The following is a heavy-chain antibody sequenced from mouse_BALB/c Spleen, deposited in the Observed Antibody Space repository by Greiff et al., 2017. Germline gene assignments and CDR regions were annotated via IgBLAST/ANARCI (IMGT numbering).Heavy chain of an antibody. J-gene: IGHJ3*01. D-gene: IGHD1-2*01. CDR2: IWWDDDK. Sequence: QVTLKVSGPGILQPSQTLSLTCSFSGFSLSTSGMGVGWIRQPSGKGLEWLAHIWWDDDKRYNPALKSRLTISKDTSSNQVFLKIASVDTADTATYYCARIGIHYYGSWFAYGGQGTLVTVSA. CDR1: GFSLSTSGMG. CDR3: ARIGIHYYGSWFAY. V-gene: IGHV8-8*01.